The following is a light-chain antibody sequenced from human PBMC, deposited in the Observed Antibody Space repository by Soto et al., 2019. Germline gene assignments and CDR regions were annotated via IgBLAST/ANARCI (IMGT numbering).Light chain of an antibody. CDR2: EVS. J-gene: IGLJ3*02. Sequence: QSALTQPASVSGSPGQSITISCTGTSSDVGGYNYVSWYQQHPGKVPKLMIYEVSNRPSGVSNRFSGSKSANTASLTISGLQADDEADYYCSSFTSSSTQVFGGGTKLTVL. CDR3: SSFTSSSTQV. V-gene: IGLV2-14*01. CDR1: SSDVGGYNY.